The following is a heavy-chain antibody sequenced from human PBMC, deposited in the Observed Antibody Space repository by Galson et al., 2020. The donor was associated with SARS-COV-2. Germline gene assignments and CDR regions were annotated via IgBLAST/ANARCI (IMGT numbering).Heavy chain of an antibody. CDR2: ISYDGSNK. Sequence: GESLKISCAASGFTFSSYAMQWVRQAPGKGLEWVAVISYDGSNKYYADSVKGRFTISRDNSKNTLYLQMNSLRAEDTAVYYCAIPRGGSYDGWFDPWGQGTLVTVSS. J-gene: IGHJ5*02. CDR1: GFTFSSYA. V-gene: IGHV3-30*04. D-gene: IGHD1-26*01. CDR3: AIPRGGSYDGWFDP.